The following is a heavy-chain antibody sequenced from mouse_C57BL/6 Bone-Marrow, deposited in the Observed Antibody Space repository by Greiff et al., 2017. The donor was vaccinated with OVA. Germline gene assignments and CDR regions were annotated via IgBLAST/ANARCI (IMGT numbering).Heavy chain of an antibody. J-gene: IGHJ1*03. CDR2: ISSGGSYT. Sequence: DVKLVESGGDLVKPGGSLKLSCAASGFTFSSYGMSWVRQTPDKRLEWVATISSGGSYTYSPDSVKGRFTISRDNAKTTLYLQMSSLKTEDTAMYYCARHSTTVVDYWYFDVWGTGTTVTVSS. CDR3: ARHSTTVVDYWYFDV. D-gene: IGHD1-1*01. CDR1: GFTFSSYG. V-gene: IGHV5-6*02.